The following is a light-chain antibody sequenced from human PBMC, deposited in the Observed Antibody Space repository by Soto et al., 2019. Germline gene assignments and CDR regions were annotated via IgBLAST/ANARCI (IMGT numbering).Light chain of an antibody. V-gene: IGKV3-20*01. J-gene: IGKJ1*01. CDR2: DAS. CDR3: QQYGSSPWT. CDR1: QTVYSSF. Sequence: EIVLTQSPGTLSLSPGERTTLSCRASQTVYSSFLAWYQQKPGQAPRLLIYDASSRATGIPDRFSGSGSGTDFTLTISRLEPEDFAVYYCQQYGSSPWTFGLGTKVDIK.